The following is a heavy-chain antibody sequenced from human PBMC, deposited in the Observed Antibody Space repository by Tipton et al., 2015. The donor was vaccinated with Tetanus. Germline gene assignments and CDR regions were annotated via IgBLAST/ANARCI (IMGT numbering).Heavy chain of an antibody. CDR1: GGSISSGGYY. Sequence: TLSLTCTVSGGSISSGGYYWSWIRQHPGKGLEWIGYIYYSGSTYYNPSLKSRVTISVDTSKNQFSLKLSSVTAADTAVYYCARYSSGWYPFDYWGQGTLVTVSS. CDR3: ARYSSGWYPFDY. CDR2: IYYSGST. V-gene: IGHV4-31*03. D-gene: IGHD6-19*01. J-gene: IGHJ4*02.